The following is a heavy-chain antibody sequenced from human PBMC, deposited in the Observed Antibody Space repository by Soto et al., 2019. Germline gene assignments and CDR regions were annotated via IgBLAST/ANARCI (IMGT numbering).Heavy chain of an antibody. J-gene: IGHJ6*02. V-gene: IGHV3-7*05. D-gene: IGHD2-2*01. CDR1: GFTFSSYW. CDR3: ARDGGAGSSTSRTYYYYYYGMDV. CDR2: IKQDGSEK. Sequence: PGGSLRLSCAASGFTFSSYWMSWVRQAPGKGLEWVANIKQDGSEKYYVDSVKGRFTISRDNAKNSLYLQMNSLRAEDTAVYYCARDGGAGSSTSRTYYYYYYGMDVWGQGTTVTVSS.